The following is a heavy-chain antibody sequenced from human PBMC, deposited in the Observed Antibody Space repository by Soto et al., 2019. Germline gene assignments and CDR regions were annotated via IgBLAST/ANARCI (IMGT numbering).Heavy chain of an antibody. CDR1: GYTFTSYD. CDR2: MNTNNGYT. J-gene: IGHJ6*02. Sequence: ASVKVSCKTSGYTFTSYDINWVRQASGQGLEWVGWMNTNNGYTAYAPKFQGRVTATRNTSIRTVYMELSSLRSEDTAVYYCAREWSAAGNYYGMDVWGQGTTVTVSS. V-gene: IGHV1-8*01. D-gene: IGHD6-13*01. CDR3: AREWSAAGNYYGMDV.